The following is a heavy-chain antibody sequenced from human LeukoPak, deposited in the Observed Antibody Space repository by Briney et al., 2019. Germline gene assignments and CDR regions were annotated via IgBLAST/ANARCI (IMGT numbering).Heavy chain of an antibody. J-gene: IGHJ6*02. D-gene: IGHD3-22*01. CDR2: MNPNSGNT. CDR1: GYTFTSYD. Sequence: ASVKVSCKASGYTFTSYDINWVRQATGQGLERMGWMNPNSGNTGYAQKFQGRVTMTRNTSISTAYMELSSLRSEDTAVYYCARGSSGYLYYYYYGMDVWGQGTTVTVSS. CDR3: ARGSSGYLYYYYYGMDV. V-gene: IGHV1-8*01.